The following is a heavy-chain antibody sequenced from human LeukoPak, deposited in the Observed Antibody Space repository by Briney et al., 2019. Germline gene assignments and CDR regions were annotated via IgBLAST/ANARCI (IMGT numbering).Heavy chain of an antibody. J-gene: IGHJ4*02. CDR1: GGSFSGYY. CDR2: INHSGST. V-gene: IGHV4-34*01. D-gene: IGHD4-17*01. CDR3: ARGDRTVTATNFDY. Sequence: SETLSLTCAVYGGSFSGYYWSWIRQPPGKGLDWIGEINHSGSTNYNPSLKSRVTISVDTSKNQFSLKLSSVTAADTAVYYCARGDRTVTATNFDYWGQGTLVTVSS.